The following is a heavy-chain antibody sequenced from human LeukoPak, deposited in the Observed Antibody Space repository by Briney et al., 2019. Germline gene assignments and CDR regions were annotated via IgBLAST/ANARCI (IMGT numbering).Heavy chain of an antibody. Sequence: PSETLSLTCTVSGGSISSSSYYWGWIRQPPGKGLEWIGSIYYGGSTYYNPSLKSRVTISVDTSKNQFSLKLSSVTAADTAVYYCASGYYDSSGYPRAFDIWGQGTMVTVSS. CDR3: ASGYYDSSGYPRAFDI. V-gene: IGHV4-39*01. J-gene: IGHJ3*02. D-gene: IGHD3-22*01. CDR2: IYYGGST. CDR1: GGSISSSSYY.